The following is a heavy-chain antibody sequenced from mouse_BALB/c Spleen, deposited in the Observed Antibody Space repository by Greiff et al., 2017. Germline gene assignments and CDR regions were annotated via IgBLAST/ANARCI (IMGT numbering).Heavy chain of an antibody. CDR2: INPSNGGT. J-gene: IGHJ3*01. D-gene: IGHD2-1*01. CDR3: TRPDYGNYLAWFAY. CDR1: GYTFTSYY. V-gene: IGHV1S81*02. Sequence: QVQLQQSGAELVKPGASVKLSCKASGYTFTSYYMYWVKQRPGQGLEWIGGINPSNGGTNFNEKFKSKATLTVDKSSSTAYMQLSSLTSEDSAVYYCTRPDYGNYLAWFAYWGQGTLVTVSA.